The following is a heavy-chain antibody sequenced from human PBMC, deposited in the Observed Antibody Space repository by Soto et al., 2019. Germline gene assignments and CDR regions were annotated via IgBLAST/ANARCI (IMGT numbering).Heavy chain of an antibody. CDR1: GFSLSTSGVG. Sequence: QITLKESGPPLVKPTQTLTLTCTFSGFSLSTSGVGVGWIRQPPGKALEWLALIYWDDDKRNSPSLKRRLTSTKDTTKNQVVRTMTTMNPVNPATYYCATRDYGVLYNWFDPWGQGTLVTVSS. J-gene: IGHJ5*02. CDR2: IYWDDDK. D-gene: IGHD3-10*01. V-gene: IGHV2-5*02. CDR3: ATRDYGVLYNWFDP.